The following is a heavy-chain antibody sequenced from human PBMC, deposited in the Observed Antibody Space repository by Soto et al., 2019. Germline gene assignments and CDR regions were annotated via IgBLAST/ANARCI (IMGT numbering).Heavy chain of an antibody. Sequence: QVQLQESGPGLVKPSGTLSLTCAVSSGSISSSNWWSWVRQPPGKGLEWIGEIYHSGSTNYNPSLKSRVTISVDKSKNQFSLKLSSVTAADTAVYYCAREQVPATGWVWFDPWGQGTLVTVSS. D-gene: IGHD2-2*01. J-gene: IGHJ5*02. CDR2: IYHSGST. CDR1: SGSISSSNW. V-gene: IGHV4-4*02. CDR3: AREQVPATGWVWFDP.